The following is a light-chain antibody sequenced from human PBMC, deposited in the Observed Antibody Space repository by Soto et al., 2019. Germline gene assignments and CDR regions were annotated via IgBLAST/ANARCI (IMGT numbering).Light chain of an antibody. CDR1: SSNIGAGYD. Sequence: QSELTQPPSVSGAPGQRVTISCTGSSSNIGAGYDVHWYQQLPGTAPKLLIYGNSNRPSGVPDRFSGSKSGTSASLAITGLQAEDEADYYCQSYDSSLSAVVFGRGTKLTVL. CDR2: GNS. V-gene: IGLV1-40*01. J-gene: IGLJ2*01. CDR3: QSYDSSLSAVV.